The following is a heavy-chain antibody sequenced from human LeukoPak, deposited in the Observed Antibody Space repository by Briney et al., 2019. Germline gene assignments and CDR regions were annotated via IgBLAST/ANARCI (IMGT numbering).Heavy chain of an antibody. CDR2: ISGSGGST. Sequence: GGSLRLSCAASGFTFSSYAMSWVRQAPGKGLEWVSAISGSGGSTYYADSVKGRFTISRDNAKNSLYLQMNSLRAEDTAVYYCTRDPRRLDCWGQGTLVTVSS. CDR3: TRDPRRLDC. CDR1: GFTFSSYA. J-gene: IGHJ4*02. V-gene: IGHV3-23*01.